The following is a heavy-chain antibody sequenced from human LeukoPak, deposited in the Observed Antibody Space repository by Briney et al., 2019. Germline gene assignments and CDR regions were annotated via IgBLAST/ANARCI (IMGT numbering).Heavy chain of an antibody. CDR2: ISHDGNNK. J-gene: IGHJ6*02. Sequence: GGSLRLSCAASGITFSSYGMYWVRQAPGKGLEWVAVISHDGNNKYYADSVKGRFTISRDNSKNTLYLQMNSLRAEDTAVYYCAKGRRYYYYYGMDVWGQGTTVTVSS. V-gene: IGHV3-30*18. CDR3: AKGRRYYYYYGMDV. CDR1: GITFSSYG.